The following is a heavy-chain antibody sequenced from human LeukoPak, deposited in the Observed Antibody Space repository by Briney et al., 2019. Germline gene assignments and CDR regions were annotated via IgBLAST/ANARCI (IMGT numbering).Heavy chain of an antibody. CDR3: ARAGLFLDATNLAPRWDYIDY. CDR1: GFTFSSYW. V-gene: IGHV3-7*01. D-gene: IGHD3-16*01. Sequence: GGSLILSCAASGFTFSSYWMSWVRRAPGKVLEWVANIKQDGSEKYYVDSVKGRFTISRDNARNSLYLQMNRLRAEDTAVYYCARAGLFLDATNLAPRWDYIDYWGQGTLVTVSS. J-gene: IGHJ4*02. CDR2: IKQDGSEK.